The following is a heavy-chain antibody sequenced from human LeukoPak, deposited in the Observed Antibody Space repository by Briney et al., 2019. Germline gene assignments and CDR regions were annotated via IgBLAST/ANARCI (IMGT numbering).Heavy chain of an antibody. V-gene: IGHV3-30*18. CDR2: ISYDGSTK. Sequence: GRSLRLSCAASGFTFSTYGMHWVRQAPGKGLEWVAVISYDGSTKYYADSVKGRFTISRDNSKNTLYLSMNGLRAEDTAVYYCAKDPYYYDNSAYDAFDIWGQGTMVTVSS. CDR3: AKDPYYYDNSAYDAFDI. J-gene: IGHJ3*02. CDR1: GFTFSTYG. D-gene: IGHD3-22*01.